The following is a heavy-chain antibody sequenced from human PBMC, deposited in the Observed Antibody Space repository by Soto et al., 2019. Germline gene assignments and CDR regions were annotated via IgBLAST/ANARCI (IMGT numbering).Heavy chain of an antibody. J-gene: IGHJ6*02. CDR2: INPNRGGT. D-gene: IGHD6-6*01. V-gene: IGHV1-2*04. CDR1: GYTFTGYY. CDR3: ARSQISSSSPRGYYYGMDV. Sequence: ASVKVSCKASGYTFTGYYMHWVRQAPGQGLEWMGWINPNRGGTNYAQKFQGWVTMTRDTSISTAYMELSRLRSDDTAVYSCARSQISSSSPRGYYYGMDVWGQGTTVTVSS.